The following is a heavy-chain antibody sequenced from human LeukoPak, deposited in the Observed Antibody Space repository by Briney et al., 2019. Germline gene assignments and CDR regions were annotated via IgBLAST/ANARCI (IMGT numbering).Heavy chain of an antibody. V-gene: IGHV4-61*02. CDR1: AGSISSGGYY. CDR3: ARARSWYYDSSGYYYRQHFDY. J-gene: IGHJ4*02. CDR2: IYTSGST. Sequence: SQTLSLTCTVSAGSISSGGYYWSWIRQPAGKGLEWIGRIYTSGSTNYNPSLKSRVTISVDKSKNQFSLKLSSVTAADTAVYYCARARSWYYDSSGYYYRQHFDYWGQGTLVTVSS. D-gene: IGHD3-22*01.